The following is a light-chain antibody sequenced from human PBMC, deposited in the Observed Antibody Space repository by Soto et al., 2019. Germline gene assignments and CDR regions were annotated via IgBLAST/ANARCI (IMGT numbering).Light chain of an antibody. Sequence: QSVLTQPPSASGTPGQRVTISCSGSSSNIGTNTVNWYQHLPGPAPKLLIYSSDQRPSGVPDRFSGSKSGTSASLAISGLQPDDEADYYCEAWDGSLNVVLFGGGTKVTVL. J-gene: IGLJ2*01. CDR3: EAWDGSLNVVL. CDR1: SSNIGTNT. V-gene: IGLV1-44*01. CDR2: SSD.